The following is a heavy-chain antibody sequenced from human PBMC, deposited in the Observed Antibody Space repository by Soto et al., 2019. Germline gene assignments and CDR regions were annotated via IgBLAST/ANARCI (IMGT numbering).Heavy chain of an antibody. J-gene: IGHJ4*02. CDR3: ARGPARLWATPDEYYFDY. CDR2: INPNSGGT. D-gene: IGHD2-15*01. Sequence: ASVKVSCKASGYTFTGYYMHWVRQAPGQGLEWMGWINPNSGGTNYAQKFQGWVTMTRNTSISTAYMELSRLRSDDTAVYYCARGPARLWATPDEYYFDYWGQGTLVTVSS. V-gene: IGHV1-2*04. CDR1: GYTFTGYY.